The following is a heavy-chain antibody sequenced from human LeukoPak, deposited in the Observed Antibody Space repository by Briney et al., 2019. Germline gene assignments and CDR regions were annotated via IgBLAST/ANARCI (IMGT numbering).Heavy chain of an antibody. CDR1: GFTFSSYW. CDR3: ARDGSEVGATIFGMDV. J-gene: IGHJ6*02. CDR2: IKQDGSEK. D-gene: IGHD1-26*01. Sequence: GGSLRLSCAASGFTFSSYWMSWVRQAPGKGLEWVANIKQDGSEKYYVDSVKGRFTISRDNAKNSLYLQMNSLRAEDTAVYYCARDGSEVGATIFGMDVWGQGTTVTVYS. V-gene: IGHV3-7*01.